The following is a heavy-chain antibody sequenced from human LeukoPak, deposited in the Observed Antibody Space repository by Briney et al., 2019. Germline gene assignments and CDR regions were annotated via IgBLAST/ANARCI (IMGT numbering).Heavy chain of an antibody. CDR1: GFTFSDFY. Sequence: GGSLRLSCAASGFTFSDFYMSWIRQAPGKGPEWVSYISSSSSYTNYAASVKGRFTISRDNAKNSLYLQMNSLRAEDTAVYYCARIPEVYSSSWFLDYWGQGTLVTVSS. J-gene: IGHJ4*02. CDR3: ARIPEVYSSSWFLDY. D-gene: IGHD6-13*01. CDR2: ISSSSSYT. V-gene: IGHV3-11*03.